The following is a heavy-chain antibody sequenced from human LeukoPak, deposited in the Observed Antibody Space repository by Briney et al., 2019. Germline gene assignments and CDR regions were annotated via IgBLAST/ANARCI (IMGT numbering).Heavy chain of an antibody. CDR1: GYTFTGYY. V-gene: IGHV1-2*02. D-gene: IGHD5-12*01. CDR3: ARGPSVDIAHTTSSFDY. Sequence: ASVKVSCKASGYTFTGYYMHWVRQAPGQGLEGRGWINPNSGGTNYAQKLQGRVTMTRDTATSTGYMELSSLRSEDTAVYYCARGPSVDIAHTTSSFDYWGQGTLVTVSS. CDR2: INPNSGGT. J-gene: IGHJ4*02.